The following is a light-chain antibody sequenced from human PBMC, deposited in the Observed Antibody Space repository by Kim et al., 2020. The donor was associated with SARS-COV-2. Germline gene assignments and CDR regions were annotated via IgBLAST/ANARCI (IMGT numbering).Light chain of an antibody. CDR1: HSISSW. J-gene: IGKJ2*01. Sequence: SASVGDRVTITCRASHSISSWLAWYQQKPGKAPELLIYKASNLQSGVPSRFSGGGSETEFTLTINSLQTDDSATYHCQQYDSYPHTFGRGTKLEI. CDR2: KAS. CDR3: QQYDSYPHT. V-gene: IGKV1-5*03.